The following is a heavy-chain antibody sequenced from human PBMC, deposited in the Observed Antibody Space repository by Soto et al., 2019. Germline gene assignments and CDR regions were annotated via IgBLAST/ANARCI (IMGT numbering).Heavy chain of an antibody. CDR1: GYNFTRFW. Sequence: GESLKISCKGSGYNFTRFWIGWVRQMPGKGLEWMGIIYPGDSDTRYSPSFRGQVIISVDKSLNTTYLQWPSLKTSDTAIYFCARCWGNVATTCNWSDPWGQGTLVTVSS. D-gene: IGHD1-26*01. CDR3: ARCWGNVATTCNWSDP. V-gene: IGHV5-51*01. J-gene: IGHJ5*02. CDR2: IYPGDSDT.